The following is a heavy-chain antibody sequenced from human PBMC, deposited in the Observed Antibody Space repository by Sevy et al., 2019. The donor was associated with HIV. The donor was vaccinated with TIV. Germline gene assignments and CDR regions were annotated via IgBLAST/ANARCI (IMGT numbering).Heavy chain of an antibody. Sequence: SETLSLTCAVYGGSFSGYYWSWIRQPPGKGLEWIGEINHSGSTNYNPSLKSRVTISVDTSKNQFSLKLSSVTAADTAVYYCARVPYNSSPGDNWFDPWGQGTLVTVSS. V-gene: IGHV4-34*01. D-gene: IGHD6-6*01. J-gene: IGHJ5*02. CDR1: GGSFSGYY. CDR2: INHSGST. CDR3: ARVPYNSSPGDNWFDP.